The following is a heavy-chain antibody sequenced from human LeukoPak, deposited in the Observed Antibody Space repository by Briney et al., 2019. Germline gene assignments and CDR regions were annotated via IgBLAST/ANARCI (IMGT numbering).Heavy chain of an antibody. CDR1: GGSISSSSYY. Sequence: PSETLSLTCTVSGGSISSSSYYWGWIRQPPGKGLEWIGSIYNSGSTYYNPSLKSRVTISVDTSKNQFSLKLSSVTAADTAVYYCARLEYSYEFDYWGQGTLVTVSS. CDR3: ARLEYSYEFDY. J-gene: IGHJ4*02. D-gene: IGHD5-18*01. V-gene: IGHV4-39*01. CDR2: IYNSGST.